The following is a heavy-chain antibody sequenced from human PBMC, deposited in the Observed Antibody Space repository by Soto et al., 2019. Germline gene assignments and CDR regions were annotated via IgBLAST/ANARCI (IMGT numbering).Heavy chain of an antibody. D-gene: IGHD3-22*01. CDR1: GASVSTYY. Sequence: SETLSLTCTVSGASVSTYYWSWIRQPPGKGLQWIGYRHYSGSTKYNPSLKSRVTISLDTSKNQFSLKLNSVTAADTAVYFCARDTRPYDTSGYYYFDYWGQGTLVTVSS. J-gene: IGHJ4*02. CDR2: RHYSGST. V-gene: IGHV4-59*02. CDR3: ARDTRPYDTSGYYYFDY.